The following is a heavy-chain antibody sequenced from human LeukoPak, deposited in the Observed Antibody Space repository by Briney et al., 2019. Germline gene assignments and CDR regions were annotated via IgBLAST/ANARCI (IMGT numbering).Heavy chain of an antibody. J-gene: IGHJ4*02. CDR2: VHDSAGT. V-gene: IGHV4-59*01. Sequence: SETLSLTCTVSGGSINKYYWSWIRQSPGKGLEWLGYVHDSAGTIYNPSLKSRVTISVGTSKTQFSLKVTSVTTADTAVYYCAKGRKDFDTNLGPFDSWGRGILVTVSS. D-gene: IGHD3-9*01. CDR3: AKGRKDFDTNLGPFDS. CDR1: GGSINKYY.